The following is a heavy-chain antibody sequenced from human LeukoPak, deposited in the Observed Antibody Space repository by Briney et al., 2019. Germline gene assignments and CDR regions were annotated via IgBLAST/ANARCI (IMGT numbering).Heavy chain of an antibody. Sequence: GSLRLSCAASGFTFSSYSMNWVRQAPGKGLEWIGEINHSGSTNYNPSLKSRVTISVDTSKNQFSLKLSSVTAADTPVYYCAREFRGDALQLWPHFDYWGQGTLVTVSS. D-gene: IGHD5-18*01. CDR2: INHSGST. CDR1: GFTFSSYS. CDR3: AREFRGDALQLWPHFDY. J-gene: IGHJ4*02. V-gene: IGHV4-34*01.